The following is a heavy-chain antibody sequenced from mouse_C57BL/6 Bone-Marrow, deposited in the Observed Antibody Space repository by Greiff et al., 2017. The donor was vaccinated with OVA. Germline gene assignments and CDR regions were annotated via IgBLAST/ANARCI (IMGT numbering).Heavy chain of an antibody. CDR1: GYTFTDYE. D-gene: IGHD1-3*01. CDR2: IDPETGGT. CDR3: TRLLYPWFAY. V-gene: IGHV1-15*01. J-gene: IGHJ3*01. Sequence: QVQLKESGAELVRPGASVTLSCKASGYTFTDYEMHWVKQTPVHGLEWIGAIDPETGGTAYNQKFKGKAILTADKSSSTAYMELRSLTSEDSAVYYCTRLLYPWFAYWGQGTLVTVSA.